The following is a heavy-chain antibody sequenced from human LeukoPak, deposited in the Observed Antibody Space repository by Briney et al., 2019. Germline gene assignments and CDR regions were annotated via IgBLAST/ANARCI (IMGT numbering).Heavy chain of an antibody. CDR3: ARDDSIAVAGNFDY. J-gene: IGHJ4*02. V-gene: IGHV3-21*01. CDR1: GFTFSSYS. Sequence: GGSLRLSCAASGFTFSSYSMNWVRQAPGKGLEWVSSISSSSSYIYYADSVKGRLTISRDNAKNSLYLQMNSLRAEDTAVYYCARDDSIAVAGNFDYWGQGTLVTVSS. D-gene: IGHD6-19*01. CDR2: ISSSSSYI.